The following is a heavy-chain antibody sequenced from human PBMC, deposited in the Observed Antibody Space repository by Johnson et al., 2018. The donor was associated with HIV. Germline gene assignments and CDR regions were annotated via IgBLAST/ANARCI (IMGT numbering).Heavy chain of an antibody. D-gene: IGHD5-18*01. Sequence: QVQLVESGGGVVQPGRSLRLSCAASGVIFSSYGMHWVRQAPGKGLEWVALIWNDGSDKYYADSVKGRFTLSRDNSRNTLYLQMNSLRAEDTAVYYCAKDRTIHDAFDIWGQGTMVTVSS. CDR1: GVIFSSYG. V-gene: IGHV3-33*06. CDR2: IWNDGSDK. J-gene: IGHJ3*02. CDR3: AKDRTIHDAFDI.